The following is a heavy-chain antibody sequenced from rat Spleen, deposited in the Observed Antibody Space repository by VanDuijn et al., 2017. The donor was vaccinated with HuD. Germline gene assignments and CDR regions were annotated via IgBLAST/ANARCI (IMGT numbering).Heavy chain of an antibody. CDR2: IQNGGST. J-gene: IGHJ4*01. V-gene: IGHV2-27*01. Sequence: QVQLKESGPGLVQPSQTLSLTCTVSGFSLTSYHVHWVRQPPGKGLEWMGRIQNGGSTDYNSALKSRLSISRDTSKDQVFLKMISVQTEEPAMYFCARSDPTPGYNMVDAWGQGASVTVSS. D-gene: IGHD1-4*01. CDR1: GFSLTSYH. CDR3: ARSDPTPGYNMVDA.